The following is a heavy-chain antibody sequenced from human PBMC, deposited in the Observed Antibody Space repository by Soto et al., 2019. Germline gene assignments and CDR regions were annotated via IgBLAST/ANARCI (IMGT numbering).Heavy chain of an antibody. CDR2: VYYNGGT. CDR1: GGSVNSGIYY. CDR3: ASEYGISLLGFDP. D-gene: IGHD3-10*01. J-gene: IGHJ5*02. Sequence: QVQLRESGPGLVKPSETLSLTCTVSGGSVNSGIYYWSWIRRPPGKQLEWIGHVYYNGGTNYNPSLKRRVTISLDTSKNQFSLRLSSVTAADTAVYYFASEYGISLLGFDPWGQGTLVTVSP. V-gene: IGHV4-61*01.